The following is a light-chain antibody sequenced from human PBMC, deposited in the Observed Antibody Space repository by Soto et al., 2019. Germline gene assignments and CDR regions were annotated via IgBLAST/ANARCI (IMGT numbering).Light chain of an antibody. CDR1: QSISSY. CDR3: QQSYSTPT. CDR2: AAS. J-gene: IGKJ1*01. V-gene: IGKV1-39*01. Sequence: DIQMTQSPSSLSASVGDRVTITCRASQSISSYLNWYQQKPGKAPKLVIYAASSLQSGVPSRFSGSGSGTDFTLTISSLQPEDFATYYCQQSYSTPTFGQGTKVEIK.